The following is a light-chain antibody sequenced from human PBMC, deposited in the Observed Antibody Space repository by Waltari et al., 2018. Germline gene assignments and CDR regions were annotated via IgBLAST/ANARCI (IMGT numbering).Light chain of an antibody. CDR3: CSYAGSYTWV. Sequence: QSALTQPRSVSGSPGQSVTISCAGTTGHVGANNYVPCSQPHPGKAPNVLIYDVARRPSGVPDRVTGSRSGNPASLTSSGPPADDEADYYCCSYAGSYTWVFGGGTRLTVL. CDR2: DVA. V-gene: IGLV2-11*01. CDR1: TGHVGANNY. J-gene: IGLJ3*02.